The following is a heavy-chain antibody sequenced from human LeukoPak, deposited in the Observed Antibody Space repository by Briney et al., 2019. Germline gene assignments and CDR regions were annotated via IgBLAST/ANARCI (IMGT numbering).Heavy chain of an antibody. CDR1: GGSITSSSYY. Sequence: SETLSLTCTVSGGSITSSSYYWGWIRQPPGKGLEWIGSVYYSGSTYYNPSLKSRVTMSVDTSKNQFSLKLSSVTAADTAVYYCARGGAVAGRVRVFDYWGQGTLVTVSS. CDR3: ARGGAVAGRVRVFDY. D-gene: IGHD6-19*01. CDR2: VYYSGST. J-gene: IGHJ4*02. V-gene: IGHV4-39*01.